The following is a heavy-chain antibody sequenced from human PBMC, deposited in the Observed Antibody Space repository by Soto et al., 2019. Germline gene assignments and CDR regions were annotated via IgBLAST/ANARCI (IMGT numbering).Heavy chain of an antibody. D-gene: IGHD3-3*01. Sequence: GGSLRLSCAASGFTFSDYYMSWIRQAPGKGLEWVSYISSSGNTIYYADSVKGRFTISRDNAKNSLYLQMNSLRTEDTAVYYCARALDFWSAYFDYWGQGSLVTVSS. J-gene: IGHJ4*02. V-gene: IGHV3-11*04. CDR1: GFTFSDYY. CDR2: ISSSGNTI. CDR3: ARALDFWSAYFDY.